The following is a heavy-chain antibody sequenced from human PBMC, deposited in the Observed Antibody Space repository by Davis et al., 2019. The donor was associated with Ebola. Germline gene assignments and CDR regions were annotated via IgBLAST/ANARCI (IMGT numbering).Heavy chain of an antibody. J-gene: IGHJ6*04. D-gene: IGHD1-1*01. CDR3: ARALGTGTPYGMDV. V-gene: IGHV1-69*06. CDR2: IIPIFGTA. CDR1: GYTFTSYY. Sequence: SVKVSCKASGYTFTSYYMHWVRQAPGQGLEWMGGIIPIFGTANYAQKFQGRVTITADKSTSTAYMELSSLRSEDTAVYYCARALGTGTPYGMDVWGKGTTVTVSS.